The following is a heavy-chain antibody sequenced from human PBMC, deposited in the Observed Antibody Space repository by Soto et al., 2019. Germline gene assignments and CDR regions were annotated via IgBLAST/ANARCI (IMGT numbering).Heavy chain of an antibody. Sequence: GGSLRLSCAASGFTFSSYSMNWVRQAPGKGLEWVSSISSSSSYIYYADSVKGRFTISRDNAKNSLYLQMNSLRAEDTAVYYCARDLRGDTAISSDYWGQGTLVTVSS. CDR3: ARDLRGDTAISSDY. V-gene: IGHV3-21*01. J-gene: IGHJ4*02. CDR2: ISSSSSYI. CDR1: GFTFSSYS. D-gene: IGHD5-18*01.